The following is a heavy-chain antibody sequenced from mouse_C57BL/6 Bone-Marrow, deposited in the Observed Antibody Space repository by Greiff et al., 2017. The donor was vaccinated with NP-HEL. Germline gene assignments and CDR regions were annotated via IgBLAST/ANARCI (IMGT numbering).Heavy chain of an antibody. Sequence: VQLQQSGAELVKPGASVKMSCKASGYTFTTYPIEWVKQNPGKSLEWIGNFHPYNDDTEYNEKFKNKATLTVEKSSSTVYFELSRLTSDDSSVYYCARGGNYWYYFDYWGQGTTLTVSS. CDR1: GYTFTTYP. CDR3: ARGGNYWYYFDY. V-gene: IGHV1-47*01. D-gene: IGHD2-1*01. J-gene: IGHJ2*01. CDR2: FHPYNDDT.